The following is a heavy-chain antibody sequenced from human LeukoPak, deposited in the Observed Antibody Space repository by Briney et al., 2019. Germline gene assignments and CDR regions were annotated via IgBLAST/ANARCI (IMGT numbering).Heavy chain of an antibody. CDR3: ARGGGLDV. D-gene: IGHD3-16*01. Sequence: GGSLRLSCEASGFTFSSYWMNWARQAPGKGLEWVASINHNGNVNYYVDSVKGRFTISRDNAKNSLYLQMSNLRAEDTAVYFCARGGGLDVWGQGATVTVSS. J-gene: IGHJ6*02. CDR1: GFTFSSYW. CDR2: INHNGNVN. V-gene: IGHV3-7*03.